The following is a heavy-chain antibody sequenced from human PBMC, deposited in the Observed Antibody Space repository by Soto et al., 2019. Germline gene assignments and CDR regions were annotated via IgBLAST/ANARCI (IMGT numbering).Heavy chain of an antibody. J-gene: IGHJ6*02. D-gene: IGHD3-22*01. V-gene: IGHV4-31*03. CDR1: GGSISSGGYY. CDR3: ARDPLLYYYDSSGYSKSSGMDV. CDR2: IYYSGST. Sequence: SETLSLTCTVSGGSISSGGYYWSWIRQHPGKGLEWIGYIYYSGSTYYNPSLKSRVTISVDTSKNQFSLKLSSVTAADTAVYYCARDPLLYYYDSSGYSKSSGMDVWGQGTTVTVSS.